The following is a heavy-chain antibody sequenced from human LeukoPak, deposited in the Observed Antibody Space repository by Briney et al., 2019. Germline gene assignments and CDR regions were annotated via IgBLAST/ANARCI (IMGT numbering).Heavy chain of an antibody. CDR1: GGSISSYY. CDR3: ARLLRGYSYGAFDY. D-gene: IGHD5-18*01. Sequence: SETLSLTCTVSGGSISSYYWSWIRQPPGKGLEWIGYIYYSGSTNYNPSLKSRVTIPVDTSKNQFSLKLSSVTAADTAVYYCARLLRGYSYGAFDYWGQGTLVTVSS. CDR2: IYYSGST. V-gene: IGHV4-59*08. J-gene: IGHJ4*02.